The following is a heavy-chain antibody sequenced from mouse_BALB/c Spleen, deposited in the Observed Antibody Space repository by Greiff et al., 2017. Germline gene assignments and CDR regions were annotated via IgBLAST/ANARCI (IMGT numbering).Heavy chain of an antibody. J-gene: IGHJ4*01. Sequence: QVQLKQSGPELVRPGESVKISCKGSGYTFTDYAMHWVKQSHAKSLEWIGVISIYYDNTNYNQKFKGKATMTVDKSSSTAYMELARLTSEDSAIYYCARERDRYDGYYAMDYWGQGTSVTVSS. D-gene: IGHD2-14*01. V-gene: IGHV1-67*01. CDR3: ARERDRYDGYYAMDY. CDR2: ISIYYDNT. CDR1: GYTFTDYA.